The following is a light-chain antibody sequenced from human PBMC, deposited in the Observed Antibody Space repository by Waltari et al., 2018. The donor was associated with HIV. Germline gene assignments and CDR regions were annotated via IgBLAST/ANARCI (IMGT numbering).Light chain of an antibody. Sequence: EIVLTQSPATLSLSPGERATLSCGASQSISSYLAWYQQKPGQAPRLLVYDGSNRATGIPARFSGSGSGTDFTLTISSLEPEDFALYFCQDRSNWPRGFTFGPGTKVDIK. CDR2: DGS. CDR3: QDRSNWPRGFT. V-gene: IGKV3-11*01. J-gene: IGKJ3*01. CDR1: QSISSY.